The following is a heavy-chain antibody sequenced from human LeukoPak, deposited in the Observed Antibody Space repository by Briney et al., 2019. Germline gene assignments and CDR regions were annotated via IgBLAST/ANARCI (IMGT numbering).Heavy chain of an antibody. CDR2: ISSSGSTI. Sequence: GGSLRLSCAASGFTFSDYYMSWIRQAPGKGLEWVSYISSSGSTIYYADSVKGRFTIPRDNAKNSLYLQMNSLRAEDTAVYYCARGSDHIVVVPAATWGQGTLVTVSS. CDR3: ARGSDHIVVVPAAT. J-gene: IGHJ4*02. CDR1: GFTFSDYY. V-gene: IGHV3-11*01. D-gene: IGHD2-2*01.